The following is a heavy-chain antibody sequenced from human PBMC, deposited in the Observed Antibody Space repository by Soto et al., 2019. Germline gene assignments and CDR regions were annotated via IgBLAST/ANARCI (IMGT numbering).Heavy chain of an antibody. CDR2: IYYSGST. D-gene: IGHD6-13*01. CDR3: ARTLIAAAGKDYYGMDV. Sequence: TLSLTCTVSGGSISSGDYYWSWIRQPPGKGLGWIGYIYYSGSTYYNPSLKSRVTISVDTSKNQFSLKASDTAMYYCARTLIAAAGKDYYGMDVWGQGTTVTVSS. CDR1: GGSISSGDYY. J-gene: IGHJ6*02. V-gene: IGHV4-30-4*01.